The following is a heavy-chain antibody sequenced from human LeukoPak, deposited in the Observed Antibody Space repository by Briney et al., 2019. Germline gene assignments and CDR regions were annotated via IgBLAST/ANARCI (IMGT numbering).Heavy chain of an antibody. CDR1: GFTFSSYS. J-gene: IGHJ5*02. D-gene: IGHD6-19*01. CDR3: ARDPIAVAGDNWFDP. Sequence: GGTLRLSCAASGFTFSSYSMNWVRQAPGKGLEWVSSISSSSSYIYYADSVKGRFTISRDNAKNSLYLQIYSLRAEDTAVYYCARDPIAVAGDNWFDPWGQGTLVTVSS. CDR2: ISSSSSYI. V-gene: IGHV3-21*01.